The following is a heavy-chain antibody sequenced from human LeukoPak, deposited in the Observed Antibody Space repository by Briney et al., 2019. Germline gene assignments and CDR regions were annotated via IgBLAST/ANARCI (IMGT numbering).Heavy chain of an antibody. Sequence: SVKVSCKASGGTFSSYAISWVRQAPGQGLEWMGGIIPIFGTANYAQRFQGRVTITADESTSTAYMELSSLRSEDTAVYYCARGHGDYGDWFDPWGQGTLVTVSS. CDR1: GGTFSSYA. D-gene: IGHD4-17*01. CDR2: IIPIFGTA. J-gene: IGHJ5*02. CDR3: ARGHGDYGDWFDP. V-gene: IGHV1-69*13.